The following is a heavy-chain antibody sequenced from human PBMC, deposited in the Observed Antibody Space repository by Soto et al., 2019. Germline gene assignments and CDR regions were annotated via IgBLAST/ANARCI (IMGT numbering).Heavy chain of an antibody. D-gene: IGHD3-22*01. CDR3: ARETVNPSYDSSGYYYYYGMDV. J-gene: IGHJ6*02. CDR2: IIPIFGTA. Sequence: QVQLVQSGAEVKKPGSSVKVSCKASGGTFSSYAISWVRQAPGQGLEWMGGIIPIFGTANYAQKFQGRVTITADESTSTAYMELSSLRSEDTAVYYCARETVNPSYDSSGYYYYYGMDVGGQGTTVTVSS. CDR1: GGTFSSYA. V-gene: IGHV1-69*12.